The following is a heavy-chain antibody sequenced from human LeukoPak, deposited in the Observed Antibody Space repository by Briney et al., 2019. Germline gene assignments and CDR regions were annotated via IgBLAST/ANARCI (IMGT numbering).Heavy chain of an antibody. Sequence: ASVKVSCKASGGTFSSYAISWVRQAPGQGLEWMGGIIPIFGTANYAQKFQGRVTITADKSTSTAYMELRSLRSEDTAVYYCASGSPWIQLWFFDYWGQGTLVTVSS. V-gene: IGHV1-69*06. CDR1: GGTFSSYA. J-gene: IGHJ4*02. CDR3: ASGSPWIQLWFFDY. D-gene: IGHD5-18*01. CDR2: IIPIFGTA.